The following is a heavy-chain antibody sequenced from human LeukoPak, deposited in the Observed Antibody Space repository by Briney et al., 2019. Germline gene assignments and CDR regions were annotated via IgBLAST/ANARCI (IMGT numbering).Heavy chain of an antibody. V-gene: IGHV4-4*07. D-gene: IGHD1-1*01. Sequence: PSETLSLTCTVSGGSISSYYWSWIRQPAGKGLEWIGRIYTSGCTNYNPSLKSRVTMSVDTSKNQFSLKLSSVTAADTAVYYCTITTGTTLGLMDYWGQGTLVTVSS. CDR3: TITTGTTLGLMDY. CDR2: IYTSGCT. CDR1: GGSISSYY. J-gene: IGHJ4*02.